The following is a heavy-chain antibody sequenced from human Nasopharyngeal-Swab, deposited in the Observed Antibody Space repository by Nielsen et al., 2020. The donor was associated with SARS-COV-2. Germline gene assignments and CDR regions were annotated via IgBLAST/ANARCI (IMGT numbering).Heavy chain of an antibody. V-gene: IGHV4-30-4*01. Sequence: SETLSLTCAVSGGSISSSNWWSWIRQPPGKGLEWIGYIYYSGSTYYNPSLKSRVTISVDTSKNQFSLKLTSVTAADTAVYYCAREGYSSTWYRNIGFDYWGQGTLVTVSS. CDR3: AREGYSSTWYRNIGFDY. CDR2: IYYSGST. D-gene: IGHD6-13*01. J-gene: IGHJ4*02. CDR1: GGSISSSNW.